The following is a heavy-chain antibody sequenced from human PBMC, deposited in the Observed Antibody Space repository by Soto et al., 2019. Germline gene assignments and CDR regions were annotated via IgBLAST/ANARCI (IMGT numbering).Heavy chain of an antibody. Sequence: QVQLQQWGAGLLKPSETLSLTCAVYGGSFSGYYWSWIRQPPGKGLEWIGEINHSGSTNYNPSRKSRVTISVDTSKNQFSLKLSSVTAADTAVYYCASLGSSSWSDYWGQGTLVTVSS. CDR1: GGSFSGYY. V-gene: IGHV4-34*01. CDR3: ASLGSSSWSDY. D-gene: IGHD6-13*01. J-gene: IGHJ4*02. CDR2: INHSGST.